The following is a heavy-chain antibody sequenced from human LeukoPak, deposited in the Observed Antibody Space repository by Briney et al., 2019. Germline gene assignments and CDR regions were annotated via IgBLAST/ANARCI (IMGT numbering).Heavy chain of an antibody. CDR2: ISTSSLNTI. CDR3: ARSLSTDFDY. CDR1: GFTFSSFG. J-gene: IGHJ4*02. V-gene: IGHV3-48*04. Sequence: GGSLRLSCAASGFTFSSFGMNWVRQAPGKGLEWISYISTSSLNTIHYADSVEGRFTISRDNAKNSLFLQMNSLRAEDTAVYYCARSLSTDFDYWGQGILVTVSS. D-gene: IGHD5/OR15-5a*01.